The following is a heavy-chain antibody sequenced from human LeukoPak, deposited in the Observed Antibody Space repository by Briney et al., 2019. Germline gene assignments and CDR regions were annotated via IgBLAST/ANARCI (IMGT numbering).Heavy chain of an antibody. V-gene: IGHV3-74*01. CDR2: INSDGSDT. Sequence: GGSLRLSCAASGFTFSSYWMHWVRQAPGKGLVWVSRINSDGSDTNYADSVKGRFTISRDNAKNSLYLQMNSLRPEDTAVYYCAGRGDGNLYYFDHWGQGTLVTASS. CDR1: GFTFSSYW. CDR3: AGRGDGNLYYFDH. D-gene: IGHD5-24*01. J-gene: IGHJ4*02.